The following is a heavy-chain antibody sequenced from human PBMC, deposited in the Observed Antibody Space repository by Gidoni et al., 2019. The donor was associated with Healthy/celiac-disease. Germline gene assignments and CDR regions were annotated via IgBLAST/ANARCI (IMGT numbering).Heavy chain of an antibody. CDR3: ARGIEYSSSSREVY. CDR1: GFTFSSYW. D-gene: IGHD6-6*01. Sequence: EVQLVESGGGLVQPGGSLRLSCPASGFTFSSYWMSWVRQAPGKGLEWVANIKQDGSEKYYVDSVKGRFTISRDNAKNSLYLQMNSLRAEDTAVYYCARGIEYSSSSREVYWGQGTLVTVSS. CDR2: IKQDGSEK. V-gene: IGHV3-7*01. J-gene: IGHJ4*02.